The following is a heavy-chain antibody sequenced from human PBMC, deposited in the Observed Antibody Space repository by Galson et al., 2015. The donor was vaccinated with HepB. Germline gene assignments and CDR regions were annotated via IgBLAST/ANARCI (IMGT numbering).Heavy chain of an antibody. CDR3: ARYSSGCLAFDI. V-gene: IGHV1-69*04. CDR2: IIPILGIA. CDR1: GGTFSSYA. Sequence: SVKVSCKASGGTFSSYAISWVRQAPGQGLEWMGRIIPILGIANYAQKFQGRVTITVDKSTSTAYMELSSPRSEDTAVYYCARYSSGCLAFDIWGQGTMVTVSS. D-gene: IGHD6-19*01. J-gene: IGHJ3*02.